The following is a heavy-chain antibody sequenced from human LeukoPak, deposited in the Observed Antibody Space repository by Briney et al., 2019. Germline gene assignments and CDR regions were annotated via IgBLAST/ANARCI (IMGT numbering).Heavy chain of an antibody. D-gene: IGHD2-21*01. CDR2: IYYSGST. CDR3: ARDADHCGGDCYSIID. J-gene: IGHJ4*02. Sequence: SETLSLTCTVSGGSISSYYWSWIRQPPGKGLEWIGYIYYSGSTNYNPSLKSRVTISVDTSKNQFSLKLSSVTAADTAVYYCARDADHCGGDCYSIIDWGQGTLVTVSS. V-gene: IGHV4-59*01. CDR1: GGSISSYY.